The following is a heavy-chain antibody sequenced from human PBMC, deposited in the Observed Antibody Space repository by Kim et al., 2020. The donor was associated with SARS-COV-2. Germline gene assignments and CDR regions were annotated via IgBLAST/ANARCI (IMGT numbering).Heavy chain of an antibody. Sequence: SETLSLTCAVYGGSFSGYYWSWIRQPPGKGLEWIGEINHSGSTNYNPSLKSRVTISVDTSKNQFSLKLSSVTAADTAVYYCARGSFPKYSSSRTYYYGMDVWGQGTTVTVSS. D-gene: IGHD6-13*01. CDR3: ARGSFPKYSSSRTYYYGMDV. V-gene: IGHV4-34*01. CDR2: INHSGST. J-gene: IGHJ6*02. CDR1: GGSFSGYY.